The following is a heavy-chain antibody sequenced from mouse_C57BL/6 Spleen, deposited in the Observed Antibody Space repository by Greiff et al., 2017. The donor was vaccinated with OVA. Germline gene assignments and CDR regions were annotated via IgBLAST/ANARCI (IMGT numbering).Heavy chain of an antibody. Sequence: VQLQQSGPELVKPGASVKISCKASGYAFSSSWMNWVKQRPGKGLEWIGRIYPGDGDTNYNGKFKGKATLTADKSSSTAYMQLSSLTSEDSAVYFCARGLAVVAPFDYWGQGTTLTVSS. CDR1: GYAFSSSW. CDR2: IYPGDGDT. J-gene: IGHJ2*01. CDR3: ARGLAVVAPFDY. D-gene: IGHD1-1*01. V-gene: IGHV1-82*01.